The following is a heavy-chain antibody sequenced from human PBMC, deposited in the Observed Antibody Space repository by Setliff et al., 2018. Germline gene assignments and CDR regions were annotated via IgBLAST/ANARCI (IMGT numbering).Heavy chain of an antibody. CDR3: ARFSSSWYPSEPVQAFDI. CDR2: ISAYNGNT. Sequence: ASVKVSCKASGYTFTSYGISWARQAPGQGLEWMGWISAYNGNTNYAQKLQGRVTMTTDTSTSTAYMELRSLRSDDTAVYYCARFSSSWYPSEPVQAFDIWGQGTMVTV. J-gene: IGHJ3*02. V-gene: IGHV1-18*01. CDR1: GYTFTSYG. D-gene: IGHD6-13*01.